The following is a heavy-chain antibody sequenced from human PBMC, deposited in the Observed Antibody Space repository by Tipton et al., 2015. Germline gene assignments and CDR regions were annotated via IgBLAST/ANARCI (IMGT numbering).Heavy chain of an antibody. V-gene: IGHV4-39*07. J-gene: IGHJ6*02. Sequence: TLSLTCTVSGGSISSSSYYWGWIRQPPGKGLEWIGSIYYSGSTYYNPSLKRRVTISLDTSKNQFSLTLNSVTAADTAVYYCARDLEHGMDVWGQGTTVTVSS. CDR3: ARDLEHGMDV. CDR2: IYYSGST. CDR1: GGSISSSSYY. D-gene: IGHD5-24*01.